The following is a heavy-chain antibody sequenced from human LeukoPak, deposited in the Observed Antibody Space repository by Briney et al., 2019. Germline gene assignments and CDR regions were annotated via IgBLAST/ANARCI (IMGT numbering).Heavy chain of an antibody. D-gene: IGHD2-2*01. CDR3: ARGRGYCSSTSCYPHYYGMDV. J-gene: IGHJ6*04. CDR1: GGSFSGYY. Sequence: SETLSPTCAVYGGSFSGYYWSWIRQPPGKGLEWIGEINHSGSTNYNPSLKSRVTISVDTSKNQFSLKLSSVTAADTAVYYCARGRGYCSSTSCYPHYYGMDVWGKGTTVTVSS. V-gene: IGHV4-34*01. CDR2: INHSGST.